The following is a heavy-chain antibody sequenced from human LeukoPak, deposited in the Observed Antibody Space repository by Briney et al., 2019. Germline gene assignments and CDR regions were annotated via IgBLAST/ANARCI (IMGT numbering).Heavy chain of an antibody. CDR2: ISGSGGST. J-gene: IGHJ4*02. CDR1: GFTFSSYA. Sequence: GGSLRLSCAASGFTFSSYAMSWVRQAPGKGLEWVSAISGSGGSTYYADSVKGRFTVSRDNAKVSLYLQLNNLRVEDTAVYFCARADYYYDSSGYKYYFDYWGQGSLVTVSS. D-gene: IGHD3-22*01. V-gene: IGHV3-23*01. CDR3: ARADYYYDSSGYKYYFDY.